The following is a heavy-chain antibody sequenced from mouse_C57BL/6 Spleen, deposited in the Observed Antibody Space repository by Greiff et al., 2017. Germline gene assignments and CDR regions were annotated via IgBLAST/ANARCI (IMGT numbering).Heavy chain of an antibody. CDR3: ARGDYGSSSPGYFDV. J-gene: IGHJ1*03. CDR1: GYTFTSYW. D-gene: IGHD1-1*01. Sequence: QVQLQQPGAELVMPGASVKLSCKASGYTFTSYWMHWVKQRPGQGLEWIGEIDPSDSYTNYNQKFKGKSTLTVDKSSSTAYMQLSSLTSEDSAVYYCARGDYGSSSPGYFDVWGTGTTVTVSS. CDR2: IDPSDSYT. V-gene: IGHV1-69*01.